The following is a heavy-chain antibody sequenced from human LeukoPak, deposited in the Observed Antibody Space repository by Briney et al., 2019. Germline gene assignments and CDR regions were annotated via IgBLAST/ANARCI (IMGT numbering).Heavy chain of an antibody. J-gene: IGHJ4*02. CDR3: ARAPATHNQRPPKY. CDR2: ISYDGSNK. CDR1: GFTFSSYA. D-gene: IGHD2-2*01. Sequence: PGGSLRLSCAASGFTFSSYAMRWVRQAPGKGLEWVAVISYDGSNKYYADSVKGRFTISRDNSKNTLYLQMNSLRAEDTAVYYCARAPATHNQRPPKYWGQGTLVTVSS. V-gene: IGHV3-30-3*01.